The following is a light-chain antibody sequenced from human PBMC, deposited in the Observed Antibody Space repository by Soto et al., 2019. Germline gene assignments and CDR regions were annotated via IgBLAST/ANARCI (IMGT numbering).Light chain of an antibody. Sequence: IVWTQSPAPVSLSPLGVATVACMASPSVTNYLAWYQQKPGQAPRLLIYGAFNRATGIPARFSGSGSGTDFTLTISSLEPEDFAVYYCQQRNIWPPVTFGQGTRLEIK. CDR3: QQRNIWPPVT. J-gene: IGKJ5*01. CDR1: PSVTNY. V-gene: IGKV3-11*01. CDR2: GAF.